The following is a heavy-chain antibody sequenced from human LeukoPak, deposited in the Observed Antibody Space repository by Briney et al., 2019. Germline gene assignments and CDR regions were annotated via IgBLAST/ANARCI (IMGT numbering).Heavy chain of an antibody. J-gene: IGHJ4*02. CDR2: IIPIFGTT. CDR1: GGTFSNYA. CDR3: ASGASSGTSFDH. D-gene: IGHD5-12*01. V-gene: IGHV1-69*05. Sequence: ASVKVSCKASGGTFSNYAISWVRQAPGQGLDWMGGIIPIFGTTNYAQKFQGRVTMTTDESTTTAYMELSSLRSDDTAVYYCASGASSGTSFDHWGQGTLVTVSP.